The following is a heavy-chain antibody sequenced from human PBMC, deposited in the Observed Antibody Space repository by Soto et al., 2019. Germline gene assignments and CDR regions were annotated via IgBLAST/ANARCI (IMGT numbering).Heavy chain of an antibody. Sequence: QVQLVQSGAEVKKPGSSVKVSCKASGGTFSSYAISWVRQAPGQGLEWMGGIIPIFGTANYAQKFQGRVTITADESPSTAYMELSSLRSEDTAVYYCARAQDIVVVVAATPDDYYYYGMDVWGQGTTVTVSS. CDR2: IIPIFGTA. V-gene: IGHV1-69*01. CDR1: GGTFSSYA. D-gene: IGHD2-15*01. J-gene: IGHJ6*02. CDR3: ARAQDIVVVVAATPDDYYYYGMDV.